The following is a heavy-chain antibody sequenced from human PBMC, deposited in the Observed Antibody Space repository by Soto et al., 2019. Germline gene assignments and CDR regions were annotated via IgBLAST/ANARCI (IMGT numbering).Heavy chain of an antibody. D-gene: IGHD3-16*02. J-gene: IGHJ5*02. CDR2: ISAYNGNT. V-gene: IGHV1-18*04. CDR1: GYTFTSYG. CDR3: AREGYIIEPANRSQP. Sequence: SSVKVSCTASGYTFTSYGISWVRQAPGQGLEWMGWISAYNGNTNYAQKLQGRVTMTTDTSTSTAYMELRSLRSDDTAVYYCAREGYIIEPANRSQPWCQGPLVTVPS.